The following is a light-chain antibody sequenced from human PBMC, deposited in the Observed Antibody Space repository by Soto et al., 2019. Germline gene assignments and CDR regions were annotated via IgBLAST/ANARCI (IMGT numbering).Light chain of an antibody. CDR1: SSDVGAYNY. J-gene: IGLJ3*02. CDR3: SSFASSNTGV. V-gene: IGLV2-8*01. Sequence: QSALTRPPSASGSPGQSVTISCTGTSSDVGAYNYVSWYQQHAGKAPKLVIYEVTKRPSGVPDRFSGSKSANTASLTVSGLQAEDDADYYCSSFASSNTGVFGAGTTLTVL. CDR2: EVT.